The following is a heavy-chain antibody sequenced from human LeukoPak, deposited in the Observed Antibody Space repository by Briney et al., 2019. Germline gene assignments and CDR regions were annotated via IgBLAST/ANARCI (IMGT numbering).Heavy chain of an antibody. Sequence: PSETLSLTCTVSGGSISSGDYSWSWIRQPPGKGLEWIGYIYYSGSTYYSPSLKSRVTISVDTSKNQFSLKLSSVTAADTAVYYCASLGYSSGWYYYYYGMDVWGQGTTVTVSS. J-gene: IGHJ6*02. CDR1: GGSISSGDYS. CDR3: ASLGYSSGWYYYYYGMDV. V-gene: IGHV4-30-4*01. D-gene: IGHD6-19*01. CDR2: IYYSGST.